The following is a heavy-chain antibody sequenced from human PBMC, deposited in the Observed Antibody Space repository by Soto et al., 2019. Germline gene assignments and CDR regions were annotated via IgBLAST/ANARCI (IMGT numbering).Heavy chain of an antibody. V-gene: IGHV4-31*03. J-gene: IGHJ4*02. CDR2: IYYSGST. CDR1: GGSISSGGYY. D-gene: IGHD6-19*01. Sequence: PSETLSLTCTVSGGSISSGGYYWSWIRQNPGKGLEWIGYIYYSGSTYYNPSLKSRVTISVDTSKNQFSLKLSSVTAADTAVYYCARVPLNIAVAGYFDYCGQGTLVTVSA. CDR3: ARVPLNIAVAGYFDY.